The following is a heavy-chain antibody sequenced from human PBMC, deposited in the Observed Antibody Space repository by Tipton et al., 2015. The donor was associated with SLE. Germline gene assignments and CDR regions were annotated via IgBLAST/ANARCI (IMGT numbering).Heavy chain of an antibody. Sequence: TLSLTCTVSGDSISNYYWSWIRQSAGKGLEWMGRFYPGGTTSYNPSFKSRVTMSADTSKNQFSLRLNSVTAADTAVYYCTRVDSSGWFGSYFDFWGQGILVTVSS. CDR1: GDSISNYY. J-gene: IGHJ4*02. V-gene: IGHV4-4*07. D-gene: IGHD6-19*01. CDR2: FYPGGTT. CDR3: TRVDSSGWFGSYFDF.